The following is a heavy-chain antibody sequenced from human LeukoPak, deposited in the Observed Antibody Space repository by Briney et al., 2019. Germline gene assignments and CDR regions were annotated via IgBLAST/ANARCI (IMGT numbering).Heavy chain of an antibody. D-gene: IGHD6-19*01. CDR3: AKDLLAVAGTNY. CDR2: ISGSGGST. V-gene: IGHV3-23*01. J-gene: IGHJ4*02. Sequence: PGGSLRLSCAASGLTFSSYAMSWVRHAPGKGLEWVSAISGSGGSTYYADSVKGRFTISRDNSKNTLYLQMNSLRAEDTAVYYCAKDLLAVAGTNYWGQGTLVTVSS. CDR1: GLTFSSYA.